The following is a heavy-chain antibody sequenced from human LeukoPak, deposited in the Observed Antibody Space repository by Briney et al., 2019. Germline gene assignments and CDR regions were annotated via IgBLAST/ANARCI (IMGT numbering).Heavy chain of an antibody. V-gene: IGHV3-48*01. Sequence: PGGSLRLSCAASGFTFSRYSMNWVRQAPGKGLEWVSYISGSSRGSSSSIYYAGSVKGRFTISRDNAKNSLYLQMNSLRAEDTAVYYCARLYCSSASCYADGLGWGKGTTVTVSS. D-gene: IGHD2-2*01. CDR3: ARLYCSSASCYADGLG. CDR2: ISGSSRGSSSSI. J-gene: IGHJ6*04. CDR1: GFTFSRYS.